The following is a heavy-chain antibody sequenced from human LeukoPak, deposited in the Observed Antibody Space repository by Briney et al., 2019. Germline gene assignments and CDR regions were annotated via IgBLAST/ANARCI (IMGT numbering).Heavy chain of an antibody. V-gene: IGHV3-9*01. J-gene: IGHJ4*02. D-gene: IGHD6-19*01. CDR2: ISWNSGSI. CDR3: ARDGGSAWFLDY. Sequence: GGSLRLSCAASGFTFDDYAMHWVRQAPGKGLEWVSGISWNSGSIGYADSVKGRFTISRDNAKNSLYLQMNSLRAEDTAVYYCARDGGSAWFLDYWGQGTLVTVSS. CDR1: GFTFDDYA.